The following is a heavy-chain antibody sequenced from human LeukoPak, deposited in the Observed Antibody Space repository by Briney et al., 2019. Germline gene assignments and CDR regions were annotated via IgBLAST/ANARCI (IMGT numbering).Heavy chain of an antibody. Sequence: PGGSQRLSCAASGFTFSSYWMSWVRQAPGKGLEWVANIKQDGGEKYYVDSVKGRFTISRDNAKNSLYLQMNSLRAEDTAVYYCARASKDYVWGSYRHDYWGQGTLVTVSS. CDR2: IKQDGGEK. J-gene: IGHJ4*02. CDR1: GFTFSSYW. V-gene: IGHV3-7*01. CDR3: ARASKDYVWGSYRHDY. D-gene: IGHD3-16*02.